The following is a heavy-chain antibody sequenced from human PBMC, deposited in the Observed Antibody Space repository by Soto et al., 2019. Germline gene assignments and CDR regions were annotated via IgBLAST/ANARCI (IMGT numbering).Heavy chain of an antibody. D-gene: IGHD2-21*02. Sequence: QVQLVQSGAAVKKPGSSVKVSCKASGGTFSSYAISWVRQAPGQGLEWMGGIIPIFGTANYAQKFQGRVTITADESTSTAYMELRRLRAEDRAVYYCAGGLLTYCGGDCDRVGMDVWGQGATVTVSS. CDR1: GGTFSSYA. CDR2: IIPIFGTA. V-gene: IGHV1-69*12. J-gene: IGHJ6*02. CDR3: AGGLLTYCGGDCDRVGMDV.